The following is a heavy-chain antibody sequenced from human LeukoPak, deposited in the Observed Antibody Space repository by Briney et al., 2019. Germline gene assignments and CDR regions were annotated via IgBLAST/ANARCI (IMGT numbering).Heavy chain of an antibody. Sequence: KSSETLSLTCAVYGGSFSGYYWSWIRQPPGKGLEWIGFIYNSGSTNYNPSLKSRATISVDTSKNQFSLKLSSVTAADTAVYYCARRRDGYYNLWGQGTMVTVSS. V-gene: IGHV4-59*08. CDR1: GGSFSGYY. D-gene: IGHD1-20*01. CDR3: ARRRDGYYNL. CDR2: IYNSGST. J-gene: IGHJ3*01.